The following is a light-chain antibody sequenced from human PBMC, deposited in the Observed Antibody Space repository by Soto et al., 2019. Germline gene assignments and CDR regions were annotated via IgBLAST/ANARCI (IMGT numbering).Light chain of an antibody. CDR3: QQYGSSLSIT. J-gene: IGKJ5*01. CDR2: GPS. CDR1: QSVSSTH. Sequence: EIFFTQSPGTLSLSPGERATLSCRAVQSVSSTHLAWYQQKPGQAPRLLIYGPSSRATGIPDRFSGSGSGTDFTLTISRLEPEDFAVYYCQQYGSSLSITFGQGTRLEIK. V-gene: IGKV3-20*01.